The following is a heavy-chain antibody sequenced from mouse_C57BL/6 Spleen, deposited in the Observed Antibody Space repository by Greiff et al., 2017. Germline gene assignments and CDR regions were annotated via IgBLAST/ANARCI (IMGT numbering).Heavy chain of an antibody. CDR2: IDPEDGET. CDR1: GFNIKDYY. V-gene: IGHV14-2*01. CDR3: ARGDGAY. D-gene: IGHD3-3*01. J-gene: IGHJ3*01. Sequence: EVKVEESGAELVKPGASVKLSCTASGFNIKDYYMHWVKQRTEQGLEWIGRIDPEDGETKYAPQFQGKATITADTSSNTAYLQLSSLTSEDTAVYYCARGDGAYWGQGTLVTVSA.